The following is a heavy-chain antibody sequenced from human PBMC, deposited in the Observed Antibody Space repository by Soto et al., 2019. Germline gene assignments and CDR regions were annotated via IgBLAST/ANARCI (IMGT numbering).Heavy chain of an antibody. J-gene: IGHJ6*02. Sequence: PSETLSLTCTVSSGSISITSYYWACIRQPPGKGLEWIGAIYYDGTTYYTESLKSRVSISVDTSKNQFSLKVNSVTAADTAVYFCARQGRNTKIVLVKHYAADFWGQGTAVTVSS. V-gene: IGHV4-39*01. CDR3: ARQGRNTKIVLVKHYAADF. CDR2: IYYDGTT. D-gene: IGHD3-22*01. CDR1: SGSISITSYY.